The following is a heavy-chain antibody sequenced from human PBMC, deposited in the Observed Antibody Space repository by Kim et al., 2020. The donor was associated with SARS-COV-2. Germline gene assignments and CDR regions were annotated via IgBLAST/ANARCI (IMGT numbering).Heavy chain of an antibody. CDR3: ARAGIAATYLY. V-gene: IGHV3-7*01. J-gene: IGHJ4*02. CDR1: GFTFSSNW. Sequence: GGSLRLSCAASGFTFSSNWMSWFRQATGKGLEWVANIKQDGSEKYYVDSVKGRFTISRDNARNSLYLQMDSLRVEDTAVYYCARAGIAATYLYWGQRTLVTVSS. D-gene: IGHD6-13*01. CDR2: IKQDGSEK.